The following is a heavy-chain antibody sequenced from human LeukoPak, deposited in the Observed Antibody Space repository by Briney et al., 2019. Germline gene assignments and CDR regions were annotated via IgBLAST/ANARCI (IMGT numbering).Heavy chain of an antibody. CDR1: GGSISSYY. CDR2: IYYSEST. J-gene: IGHJ6*03. Sequence: PSETLSLTCTVSGGSISSYYWSWIRQPPGKGLEWIGSIYYSESTNYNPSLKSRVTISVDTSKNQFSLKLSSVTAADTAVYYCARTTEAHSWRTRYYDYYMDVWGKGTTVTVSS. D-gene: IGHD6-13*01. CDR3: ARTTEAHSWRTRYYDYYMDV. V-gene: IGHV4-59*01.